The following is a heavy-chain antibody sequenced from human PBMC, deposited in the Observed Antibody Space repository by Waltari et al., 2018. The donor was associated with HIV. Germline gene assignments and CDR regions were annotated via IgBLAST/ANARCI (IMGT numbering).Heavy chain of an antibody. Sequence: QLQLQESGPGLVKPSETLSLTCTVPGGSISSSSYYWGWIRQPPGTGLEWIGSIYYSGSTYYNPSLKSRVTISVDTSKNQFSLKLSAVTAADTAVDYCARAGTYDILTGDLNWFDPWGQGTLVTVSS. D-gene: IGHD3-9*01. CDR2: IYYSGST. V-gene: IGHV4-39*07. CDR1: GGSISSSSYY. J-gene: IGHJ5*02. CDR3: ARAGTYDILTGDLNWFDP.